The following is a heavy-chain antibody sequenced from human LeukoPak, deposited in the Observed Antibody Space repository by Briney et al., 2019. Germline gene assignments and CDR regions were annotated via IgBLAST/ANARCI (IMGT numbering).Heavy chain of an antibody. CDR1: GFTFSSYA. CDR2: ISGSGGST. D-gene: IGHD6-6*01. Sequence: GGSLRLSCAASGFTFSSYAMSWVRQAPGKGLEWVSAISGSGGSTYYADSVKGRFTISRDSSKNTLYLQMNSLRAEDTAVYYCAKADSYSSSSAFDYWGQGTLVTVSS. J-gene: IGHJ4*02. V-gene: IGHV3-23*01. CDR3: AKADSYSSSSAFDY.